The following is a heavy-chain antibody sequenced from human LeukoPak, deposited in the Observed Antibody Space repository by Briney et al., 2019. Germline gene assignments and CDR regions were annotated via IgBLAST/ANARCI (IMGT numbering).Heavy chain of an antibody. CDR2: IYSSGNT. CDR3: ATSRPPTSPFDH. CDR1: GGSISSSSYY. J-gene: IGHJ4*02. Sequence: SETLSLTCSVSGGSISSSSYYWGWIRQPPGKRLELMGNIYSSGNTFSYNPSLKSRVTISLDTSKNHFSLKMTSVTAADTAVYYCATSRPPTSPFDHWGQGILVTVSS. V-gene: IGHV4-39*02.